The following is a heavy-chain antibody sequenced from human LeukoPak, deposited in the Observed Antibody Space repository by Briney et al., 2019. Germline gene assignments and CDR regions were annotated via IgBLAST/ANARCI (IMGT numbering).Heavy chain of an antibody. V-gene: IGHV3-23*01. CDR2: ISGSGGST. CDR3: AKVAYCSSTSCYPYFQH. CDR1: GFTFSSCA. J-gene: IGHJ1*01. Sequence: GGSLRLSCAASGFTFSSCAMSWVRQAPGKGLEWVSAISGSGGSTYYADSVKGRFTISRDNSKNTLYLQMNSLRAEDTAVYYCAKVAYCSSTSCYPYFQHWGQGTLVTVSS. D-gene: IGHD2-2*01.